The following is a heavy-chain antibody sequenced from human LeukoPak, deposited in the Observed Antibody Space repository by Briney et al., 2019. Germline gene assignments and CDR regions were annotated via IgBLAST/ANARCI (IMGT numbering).Heavy chain of an antibody. J-gene: IGHJ4*02. Sequence: PSETLSLTCTVSGGSISSSSYYWGWIRQPPGKGLEWIGEIYHSGSTNYNPSLKSRVTISVDKSKNQFSLKLSSVTAADTAVYYCARRIDSGSYFDDYWGQGTLVTVSS. V-gene: IGHV4-39*07. CDR3: ARRIDSGSYFDDY. CDR1: GGSISSSSYY. D-gene: IGHD1-26*01. CDR2: IYHSGST.